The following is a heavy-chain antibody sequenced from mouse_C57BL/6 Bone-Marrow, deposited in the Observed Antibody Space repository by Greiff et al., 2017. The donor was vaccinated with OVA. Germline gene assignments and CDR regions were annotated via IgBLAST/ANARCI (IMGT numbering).Heavy chain of an antibody. CDR2: IDPEDGDT. J-gene: IGHJ2*01. D-gene: IGHD1-1*01. CDR1: GFNIKDYY. Sequence: LQQSGAELVRPGASVKLSWTASGFNIKDYYMHWVKQRPEQGLEWIGRIDPEDGDTEYAPKFQGKATMTADTSSNTAYLQLSSLTSEDTAVYYCTTSYYGSSLYYFDYWGQGTTLTVSS. CDR3: TTSYYGSSLYYFDY. V-gene: IGHV14-1*01.